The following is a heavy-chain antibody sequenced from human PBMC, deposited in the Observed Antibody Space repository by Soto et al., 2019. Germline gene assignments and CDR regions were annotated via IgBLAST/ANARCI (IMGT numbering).Heavy chain of an antibody. D-gene: IGHD3-3*01. CDR3: AGSRLPGTIFGVVIIVGWFDP. V-gene: IGHV4-39*01. CDR1: GGSIGSSSYY. Sequence: ASETLSLTCTVSGGSIGSSSYYWGWIRQPPGKGLEWIGSIYYSGSTYYNPSLKSRVTISVDTSKNQFSLKLSSVTAADTAVYYCAGSRLPGTIFGVVIIVGWFDPWGQGTLVTVSS. CDR2: IYYSGST. J-gene: IGHJ5*02.